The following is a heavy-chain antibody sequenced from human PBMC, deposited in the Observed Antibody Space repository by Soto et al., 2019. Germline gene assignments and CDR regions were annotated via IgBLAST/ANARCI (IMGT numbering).Heavy chain of an antibody. CDR3: ARLEGSILTGYYGGYYFDY. V-gene: IGHV4-39*01. CDR1: GGSISSSSYY. CDR2: IYYSGST. D-gene: IGHD3-9*01. Sequence: QLQLQESGPGLVKPSETLSLTCTVSGGSISSSSYYWGWIRQPPGKGLEWIGSIYYSGSTYYNPSLKSRVTISVDTSKNQFSLKLSSVTAADTAVYYCARLEGSILTGYYGGYYFDYWGQGTLVTVSS. J-gene: IGHJ4*02.